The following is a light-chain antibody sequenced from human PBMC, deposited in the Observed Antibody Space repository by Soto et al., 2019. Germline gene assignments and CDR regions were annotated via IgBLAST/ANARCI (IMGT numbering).Light chain of an antibody. CDR3: QQRSNWPIT. J-gene: IGKJ5*01. CDR2: DAS. CDR1: QSVSSQ. Sequence: EIVLTQSPATLSLSPGERATLSCRASQSVSSQLAWYQQKPGQPPRLLIYDASNRATGIPARFSGSGSGTDFTLTISRLEPEDFAVYYCQQRSNWPITFGQGTRLEI. V-gene: IGKV3-11*01.